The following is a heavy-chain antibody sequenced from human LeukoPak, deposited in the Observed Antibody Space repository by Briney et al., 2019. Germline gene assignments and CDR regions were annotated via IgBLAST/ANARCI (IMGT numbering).Heavy chain of an antibody. Sequence: ASVKVSCKASGYTFSDYFMHWVRQAPGQGLEWVGWINPKSGGANPAQKFQGRVTMNRDTSISTGYMELSSLRSDDTAIYYCARDRYGDGFAFFDYWGQGTLVTVSS. J-gene: IGHJ4*02. D-gene: IGHD5-24*01. CDR2: INPKSGGA. CDR3: ARDRYGDGFAFFDY. V-gene: IGHV1-2*02. CDR1: GYTFSDYF.